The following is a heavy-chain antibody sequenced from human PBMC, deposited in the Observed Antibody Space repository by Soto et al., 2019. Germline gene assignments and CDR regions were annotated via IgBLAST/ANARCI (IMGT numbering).Heavy chain of an antibody. CDR3: AKDRTMARGIRAFDI. V-gene: IGHV3-23*01. Sequence: EAQLLQSGGGLVPPGGSLRLSCVASGFAFGNYPMAWVRQTPGKGLQWISTISGSGGMTDYEDSVRGRFTVSIDHSKDTVQLQMTSLRADEPAVYYCAKDRTMARGIRAFDIWGQGTTVTTSS. CDR1: GFAFGNYP. D-gene: IGHD3-10*01. J-gene: IGHJ3*02. CDR2: ISGSGGMT.